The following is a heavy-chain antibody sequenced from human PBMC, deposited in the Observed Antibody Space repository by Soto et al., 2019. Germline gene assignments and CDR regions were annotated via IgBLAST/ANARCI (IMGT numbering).Heavy chain of an antibody. CDR1: GGSISSGGYY. J-gene: IGHJ4*02. CDR2: IYYSGST. V-gene: IGHV4-31*03. CDR3: AREGLRRDGYNFPDY. D-gene: IGHD5-12*01. Sequence: SETLSLTCTVSGGSISSGGYYWSWIRQHPGKGLEWIGYIYYSGSTYYNPSLKSRVTISVDTSKNQFSPKLSSVTAADTAVYYCAREGLRRDGYNFPDYWGQGTLVTVSS.